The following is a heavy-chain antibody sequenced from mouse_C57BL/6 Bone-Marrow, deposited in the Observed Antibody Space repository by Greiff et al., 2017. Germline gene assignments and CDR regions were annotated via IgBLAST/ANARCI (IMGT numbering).Heavy chain of an antibody. V-gene: IGHV5-6*01. Sequence: EVQLQQSGGDLVKPGGSLKLSCAASGFTFSSYGMSWVRQTPDKRLEWVATISSGGSYTYYPDSVKGRFTISRDNAKNTLYQQMSSLKSEDTAMYYCATMVTTNAMDYWGQGTSVTVSS. CDR2: ISSGGSYT. CDR1: GFTFSSYG. D-gene: IGHD2-1*01. CDR3: ATMVTTNAMDY. J-gene: IGHJ4*01.